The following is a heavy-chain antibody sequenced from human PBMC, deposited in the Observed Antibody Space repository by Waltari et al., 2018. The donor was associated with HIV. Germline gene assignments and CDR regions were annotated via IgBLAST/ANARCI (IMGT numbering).Heavy chain of an antibody. CDR2: IKRDGSST. Sequence: EVQLVESGGGLVQPGGSLRLSCAASGFTFSSYWMHWVRQAPGKGLVWVSRIKRDGSSTNYADSVKGRFTISRDNAKNTVYLQMNSLRAEDTALYYCASLYNYVWGSPPPFDYWGQGTLVTVSS. D-gene: IGHD3-16*01. V-gene: IGHV3-74*01. J-gene: IGHJ4*02. CDR3: ASLYNYVWGSPPPFDY. CDR1: GFTFSSYW.